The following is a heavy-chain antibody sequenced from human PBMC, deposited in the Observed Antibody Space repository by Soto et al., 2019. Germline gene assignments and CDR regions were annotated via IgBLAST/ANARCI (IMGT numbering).Heavy chain of an antibody. CDR1: GGSFSGYY. Sequence: QVQLQQWGAGLLKPSETLSLTCAVYGGSFSGYYWSWIRQPPGKGLEWIGEINHSGSTNYNPSLKSRVTISVDTSKNQFSLKLSSVTAADTAVYYCARDAGRPGGPEEGDYWGQGTLVTVSS. CDR3: ARDAGRPGGPEEGDY. D-gene: IGHD2-15*01. CDR2: INHSGST. V-gene: IGHV4-34*01. J-gene: IGHJ4*02.